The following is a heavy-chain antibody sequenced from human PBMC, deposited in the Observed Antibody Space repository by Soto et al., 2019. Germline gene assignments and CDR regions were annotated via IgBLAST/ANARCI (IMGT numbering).Heavy chain of an antibody. Sequence: SETLSLTCTASGVSISSGGYYWSWIGQHPGKGLEWIGYIYYSGSTYYNPSLKSRVTISVDTSKNQFSLKLSSVTAADTAVYYCARGLAARPLSRYYFDYWRQGTLVTVSS. J-gene: IGHJ4*02. CDR1: GVSISSGGYY. CDR2: IYYSGST. CDR3: ARGLAARPLSRYYFDY. V-gene: IGHV4-31*03. D-gene: IGHD6-6*01.